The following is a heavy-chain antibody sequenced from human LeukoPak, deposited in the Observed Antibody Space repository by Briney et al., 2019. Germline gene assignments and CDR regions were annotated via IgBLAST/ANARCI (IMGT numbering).Heavy chain of an antibody. CDR3: VRGTVADFDY. V-gene: IGHV1-8*01. Sequence: ASVKVSCKASGYTFTSYDINWVRQATGQGLEWMGWMNPNSGNTGYAQKFQGRVTITADESTSTAYMELSSLRSEDTAVYYCVRGTVADFDYWGQGTLVTVSS. D-gene: IGHD6-19*01. J-gene: IGHJ4*02. CDR2: MNPNSGNT. CDR1: GYTFTSYD.